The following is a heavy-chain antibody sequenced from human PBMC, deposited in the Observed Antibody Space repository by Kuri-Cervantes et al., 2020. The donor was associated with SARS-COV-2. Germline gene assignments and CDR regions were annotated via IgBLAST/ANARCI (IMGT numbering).Heavy chain of an antibody. D-gene: IGHD1-26*01. CDR2: VCSGVTT. CDR1: GFTVNSNF. V-gene: IGHV3-66*02. Sequence: GESLKISCAASGFTVNSNFMIWVRQAPGEGLEWVSVVCSGVTTYYADSVKGRFTISRDNSKNTLYLQMNSLRAEDTAVYYCARGRRTPYGYFDLWGRGTLVTVSS. CDR3: ARGRRTPYGYFDL. J-gene: IGHJ2*01.